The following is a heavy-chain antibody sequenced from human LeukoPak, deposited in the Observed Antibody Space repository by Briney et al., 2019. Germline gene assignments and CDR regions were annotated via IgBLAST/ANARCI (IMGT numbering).Heavy chain of an antibody. CDR1: GFTFSDYY. D-gene: IGHD6-13*01. V-gene: IGHV3-11*01. J-gene: IGHJ4*02. Sequence: GGSLRLSCAASGFTFSDYYMSWIRQAPGKGLEWVSYISSSGSTIYYADSVKGRFIISRDNAKNSLYLQMNSLRAEDTAVYYCARWAAAAYFDYWGQGTLVTVSS. CDR2: ISSSGSTI. CDR3: ARWAAAAYFDY.